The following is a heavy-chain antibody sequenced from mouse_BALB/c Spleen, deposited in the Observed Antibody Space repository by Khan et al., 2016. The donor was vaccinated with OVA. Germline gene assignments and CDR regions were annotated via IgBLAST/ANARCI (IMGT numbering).Heavy chain of an antibody. J-gene: IGHJ1*01. Sequence: QIQLVQSGPELMKPGATVKISCKASGYTFTNYGMNWVKQAPGKGLKWMGWINTYTGEPTYANDFKGRLAFSLETSASTAYLQINNLKNEDTATYFCARSNSYWYFDVWGAGTTVTVSS. CDR1: GYTFTNYG. D-gene: IGHD4-1*02. CDR2: INTYTGEP. CDR3: ARSNSYWYFDV. V-gene: IGHV9-3-1*01.